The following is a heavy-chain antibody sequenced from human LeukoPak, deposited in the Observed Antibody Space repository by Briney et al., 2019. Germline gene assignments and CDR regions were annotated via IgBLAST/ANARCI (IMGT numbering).Heavy chain of an antibody. Sequence: SETLSLTCTVSGGSISSSSYYWGWIRQPPGKGLEWIGSIYYSGSTYYNPSLKSRVTISVDTSKNQFSLKLSSVTAADTAVYYCARLRAYSGYDYRYYYYYMDVWGKGTTVTISS. CDR3: ARLRAYSGYDYRYYYYYMDV. D-gene: IGHD5-12*01. CDR2: IYYSGST. J-gene: IGHJ6*03. V-gene: IGHV4-39*01. CDR1: GGSISSSSYY.